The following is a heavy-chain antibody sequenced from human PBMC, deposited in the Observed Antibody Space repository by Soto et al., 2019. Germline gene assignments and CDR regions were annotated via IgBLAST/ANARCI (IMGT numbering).Heavy chain of an antibody. V-gene: IGHV1-2*04. CDR2: INPNSGGT. CDR1: GYTFTGYY. J-gene: IGHJ6*02. CDR3: ARDGCSSTSCYQNTGYYDGMDV. Sequence: QVQLVQSGAEVKKPGASVKVSCKASGYTFTGYYMHWVRQAPGQGLEWMGWINPNSGGTNYAQKFQGWVTMTRDTSISTAYMELSRLRSDDTAVYYCARDGCSSTSCYQNTGYYDGMDVWGQGTTVTVSS. D-gene: IGHD2-2*01.